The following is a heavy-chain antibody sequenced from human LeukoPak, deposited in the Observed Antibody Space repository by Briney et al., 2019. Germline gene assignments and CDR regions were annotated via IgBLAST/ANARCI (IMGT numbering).Heavy chain of an antibody. CDR3: ARGGIAAFYYYYYYIDV. J-gene: IGHJ6*03. CDR1: GYTFTGYY. Sequence: ASVKVSCKASGYTFTGYYMHWVRQAPGQGLEWMGWINPNSGGTNYAQKFQGRVTMTRDTSISTAYMELSRLRSDDTAVYYCARGGIAAFYYYYYYIDVWGKGTTVTVSS. D-gene: IGHD6-13*01. CDR2: INPNSGGT. V-gene: IGHV1-2*02.